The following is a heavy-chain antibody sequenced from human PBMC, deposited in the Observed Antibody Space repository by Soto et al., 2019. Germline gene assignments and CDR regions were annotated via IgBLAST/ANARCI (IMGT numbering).Heavy chain of an antibody. CDR3: WGGVLLWFGEGLGYYYYGMDV. D-gene: IGHD3-10*01. CDR1: GFTFSSYS. CDR2: ISSSSTI. Sequence: GGSLRLSCAASGFTFSSYSMNWVRQAPGKGLEWVSYISSSSTIYYADSVKGRFTISRDNAKNSLYLQMNSLRDEDTAVYYCWGGVLLWFGEGLGYYYYGMDVWGQGTTVTVSS. V-gene: IGHV3-48*02. J-gene: IGHJ6*02.